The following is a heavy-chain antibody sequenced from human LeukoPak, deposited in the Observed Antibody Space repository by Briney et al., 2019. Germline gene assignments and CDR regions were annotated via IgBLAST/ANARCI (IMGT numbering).Heavy chain of an antibody. J-gene: IGHJ4*02. CDR2: INQSGST. CDR3: ARALWFGEFDY. V-gene: IGHV4-34*01. CDR1: GGSFSGYY. Sequence: PSETLSLTCAVYGGSFSGYYWSWIRQSPGKGLEWIGEINQSGSTNYNPSLKSRVTISVDTSKNQFSLKLSSVTAADTAVYYCARALWFGEFDYWGQGTLVTVSS. D-gene: IGHD3-10*01.